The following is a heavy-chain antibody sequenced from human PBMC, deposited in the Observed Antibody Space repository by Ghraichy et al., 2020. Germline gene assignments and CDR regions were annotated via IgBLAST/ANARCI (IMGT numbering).Heavy chain of an antibody. CDR1: GASISSGGHS. V-gene: IGHV4-30-2*01. J-gene: IGHJ6*02. CDR3: ASSSNVTGSIYSYTMDE. D-gene: IGHD7-27*01. CDR2: IYDNGRT. Sequence: SETLSLTFSVSGASISSGGHSWSWIRQPPGKGLEWIGYIYDNGRTYYNPSLKSRVTISQDRSKNHFSLELNSVTAADTAVYYCASSSNVTGSIYSYTMDEWGQGTTVTVSS.